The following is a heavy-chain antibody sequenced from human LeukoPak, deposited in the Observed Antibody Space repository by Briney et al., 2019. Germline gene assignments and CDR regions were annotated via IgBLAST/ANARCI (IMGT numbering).Heavy chain of an antibody. D-gene: IGHD5-18*01. CDR2: ISYDGTNK. J-gene: IGHJ4*02. V-gene: IGHV3-30*04. CDR1: GFTFSIYS. Sequence: PGGSLRLSCAASGFTFSIYSMHWVRQAPGKGLEWVSVISYDGTNKYFGDSVKGRFTMSRDNSKNTVYMQMNSLRVEDTAIYFYARGLDVDTATIYDYWGQGTLVTVSS. CDR3: ARGLDVDTATIYDY.